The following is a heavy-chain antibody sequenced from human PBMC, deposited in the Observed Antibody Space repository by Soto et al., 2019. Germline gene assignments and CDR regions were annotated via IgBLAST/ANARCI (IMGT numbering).Heavy chain of an antibody. V-gene: IGHV1-69*01. D-gene: IGHD2-2*01. CDR3: ARVGAIIVVPVSYYGMDV. J-gene: IGHJ6*02. CDR2: IIPIFGTA. CDR1: GGTFSSYA. Sequence: QVQLVQSGAEVKKPGSSVKVSCKASGGTFSSYAISWVRQAPGQGLEWMGGIIPIFGTANYAQKFQGRVTITEDESTSTASVELSSLRPEDTAVYYCARVGAIIVVPVSYYGMDVWGQGTTVTVSS.